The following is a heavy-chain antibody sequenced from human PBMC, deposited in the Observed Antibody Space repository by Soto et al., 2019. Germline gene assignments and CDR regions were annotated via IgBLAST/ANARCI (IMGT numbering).Heavy chain of an antibody. CDR1: GGSISSYY. Sequence: SETLSLTCTVSGGSISSYYWSWIRQPPGKGLEWIGYIYYSGSTNYNPSLKSRFTISLDTSKNQFSLKLSSVTAADTAVYYCARHRIAARPEVDYWGQGTLVTVSS. CDR2: IYYSGST. V-gene: IGHV4-59*08. D-gene: IGHD6-6*01. J-gene: IGHJ4*02. CDR3: ARHRIAARPEVDY.